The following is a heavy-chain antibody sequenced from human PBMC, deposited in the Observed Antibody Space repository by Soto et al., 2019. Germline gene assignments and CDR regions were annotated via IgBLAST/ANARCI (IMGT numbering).Heavy chain of an antibody. CDR2: IRSKPNNYAT. Sequence: EVQLVESGGGLVQPGGSLKLSCVASGFNLSGSTMYWVRQASGKGLEWVGRIRSKPNNYATAYAASVKGRFTISRDDSKNTSYPQMNSLKTEDTAVYYCTRPGYSSDDVDVWGQGTTVPVSS. D-gene: IGHD1-26*01. CDR3: TRPGYSSDDVDV. J-gene: IGHJ6*02. V-gene: IGHV3-73*02. CDR1: GFNLSGST.